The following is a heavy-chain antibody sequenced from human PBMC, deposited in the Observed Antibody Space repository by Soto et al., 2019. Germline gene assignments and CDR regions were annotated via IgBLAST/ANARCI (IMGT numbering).Heavy chain of an antibody. J-gene: IGHJ3*02. Sequence: SETLSLTCTVSGGSVSSGSYYWSWIRQPPGKGLEWIGYIYYSGSTNYNPSLKSRVTISVDTSKNQFSLKLSSVTAADTAGYYCARDPGGGGDAFDIWGQGTMVTVSS. CDR2: IYYSGST. CDR1: GGSVSSGSYY. V-gene: IGHV4-61*01. CDR3: ARDPGGGGDAFDI. D-gene: IGHD3-16*01.